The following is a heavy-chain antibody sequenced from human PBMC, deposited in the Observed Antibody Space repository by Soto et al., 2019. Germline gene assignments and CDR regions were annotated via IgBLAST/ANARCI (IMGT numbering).Heavy chain of an antibody. V-gene: IGHV3-30*18. CDR2: ISYDGSNR. CDR3: AKVLFSGGSYPNWFDP. CDR1: GFSFSSYG. D-gene: IGHD1-26*01. Sequence: QVQLVESGGGVVQPGRSLRLSCTASGFSFSSYGMHWVRQAPGKGLEWVALISYDGSNRFYADSVKGRFTISRDNSKNSLYVQMNNLRAEDTAVYYRAKVLFSGGSYPNWFDPWGQDTLVTVSS. J-gene: IGHJ5*02.